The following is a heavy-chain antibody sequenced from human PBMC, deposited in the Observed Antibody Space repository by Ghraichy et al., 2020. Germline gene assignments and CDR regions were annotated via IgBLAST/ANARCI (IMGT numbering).Heavy chain of an antibody. CDR1: GFTFSSYA. J-gene: IGHJ6*02. Sequence: GGSLRLSCAASGFTFSSYAMSWVRQAPGKGLEWVSAISGSGGSTYYADSVKGRFTISRDNSKNTLYLQMNSLRAEDTAVYYCAKAEGSWSTLYYYGMDVWGQGTTVTVSS. V-gene: IGHV3-23*01. CDR3: AKAEGSWSTLYYYGMDV. CDR2: ISGSGGST. D-gene: IGHD6-13*01.